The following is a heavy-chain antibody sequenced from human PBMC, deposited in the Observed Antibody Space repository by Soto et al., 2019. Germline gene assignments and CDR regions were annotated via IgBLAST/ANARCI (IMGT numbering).Heavy chain of an antibody. CDR2: INPSGGST. CDR3: ERDSLDSSGYYQDAFDI. D-gene: IGHD3-22*01. CDR1: GYTFTSYY. J-gene: IGHJ3*02. V-gene: IGHV1-46*01. Sequence: ASVKVSCKASGYTFTSYYMHWVRQAPGQGLEWMGIINPSGGSTSYAQKFQGRVTMTRDTSTSTVYMELSSLRSEDTAVYYCERDSLDSSGYYQDAFDIWGQGTMVTVSS.